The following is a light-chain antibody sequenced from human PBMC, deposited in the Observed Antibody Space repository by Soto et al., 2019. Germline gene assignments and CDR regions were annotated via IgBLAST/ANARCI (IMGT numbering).Light chain of an antibody. V-gene: IGKV4-1*01. CDR1: QSVLYSSNNKNY. CDR3: QQCYSTPRT. Sequence: DIVMTQSPDSLAVSLGERATINCKSSQSVLYSSNNKNYLTWYQQKPGQPPKVLIYWASTRESGVPDRFSGSGSGTDFTLTISSLQAEDVAVYYCQQCYSTPRTFGQGNKVEIK. J-gene: IGKJ1*01. CDR2: WAS.